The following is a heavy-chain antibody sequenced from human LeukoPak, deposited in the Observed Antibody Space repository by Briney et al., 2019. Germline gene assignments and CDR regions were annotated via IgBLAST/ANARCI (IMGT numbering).Heavy chain of an antibody. CDR2: ISSSSSYI. V-gene: IGHV3-21*01. D-gene: IGHD7-27*01. Sequence: GGPLRLSCAASGFTFSSYSMNWVRQAPGKGLEWVSSISSSSSYIYYADSVKGRFTISRDNAKNSLYLQMNSLRAEDTAVYYCARAGDPDAFDIWGQGTMVTVSS. CDR1: GFTFSSYS. J-gene: IGHJ3*02. CDR3: ARAGDPDAFDI.